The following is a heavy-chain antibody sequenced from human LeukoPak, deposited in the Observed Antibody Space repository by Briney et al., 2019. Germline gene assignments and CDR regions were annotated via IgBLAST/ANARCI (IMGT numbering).Heavy chain of an antibody. D-gene: IGHD2/OR15-2a*01. Sequence: GGSLRLSCAASGFTFSSYLMHWVRQAPGKGLVWVSRINSDGSSTSYADSVKGRFTISRDNAKNTLYLQTNSLRAEDTAVYYCARDRPLLAFDMWGQGTMVTVSS. CDR3: ARDRPLLAFDM. CDR2: INSDGSST. J-gene: IGHJ3*02. V-gene: IGHV3-74*01. CDR1: GFTFSSYL.